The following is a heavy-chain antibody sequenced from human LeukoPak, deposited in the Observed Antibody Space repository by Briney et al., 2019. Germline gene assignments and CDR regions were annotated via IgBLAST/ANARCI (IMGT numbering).Heavy chain of an antibody. CDR3: AKSTDTAMATDFDY. D-gene: IGHD5-18*01. J-gene: IGHJ4*02. CDR2: IRYDGSNK. CDR1: GFTFSSYS. V-gene: IGHV3-30*02. Sequence: GGSLRLSCAASGFTFSSYSMNWVRQAPGKGLEWVAFIRYDGSNKYYAGSVKGRFTISRDNSKNTLYLQMNSLRAEDTAVYYCAKSTDTAMATDFDYWGQGTLVTVSS.